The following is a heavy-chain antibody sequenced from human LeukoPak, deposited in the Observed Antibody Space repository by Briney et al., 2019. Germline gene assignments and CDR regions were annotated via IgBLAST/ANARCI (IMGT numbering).Heavy chain of an antibody. CDR2: IIPIFGTA. CDR3: AREVDYYDSSGYFTGAFDI. Sequence: SVKVSCKASGGTFSSYATSWVRQAPGQGLEWMGGIIPIFGTANYAQKFQGRVTITTDESTSTAYMELSSLRSEDTAVYYCAREVDYYDSSGYFTGAFDIWGQGTMVTVSS. V-gene: IGHV1-69*05. CDR1: GGTFSSYA. D-gene: IGHD3-22*01. J-gene: IGHJ3*02.